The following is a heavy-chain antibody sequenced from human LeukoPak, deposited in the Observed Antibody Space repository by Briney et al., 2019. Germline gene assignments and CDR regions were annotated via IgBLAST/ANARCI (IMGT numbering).Heavy chain of an antibody. CDR1: GFTFTSYA. Sequence: GGSLRLSCAASGFTFTSYAMSWVRQAPGKRLEWVSLIYSGGRPYYADSVRGRFTISRDTSKNTLFLQLSSLRAEDTALYYCATDGTYGQGYFDFWGLGTLVTVSS. J-gene: IGHJ4*02. D-gene: IGHD3-10*01. CDR2: IYSGGRP. V-gene: IGHV3-23*03. CDR3: ATDGTYGQGYFDF.